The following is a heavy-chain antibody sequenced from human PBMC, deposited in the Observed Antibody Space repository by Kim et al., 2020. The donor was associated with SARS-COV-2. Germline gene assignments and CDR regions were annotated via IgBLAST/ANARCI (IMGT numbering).Heavy chain of an antibody. CDR3: ARGSYHDGLDF. J-gene: IGHJ3*01. D-gene: IGHD3-10*01. CDR1: GYTFTGYY. Sequence: ASVKVSCKTSGYTFTGYYIHWVRQGPGQGLEWMGRINPDSGGTNLAQRFQGRVTMTRDTSISTAYMEVSRLTPDDTVVYYCARGSYHDGLDFWGQGTSVTVSS. CDR2: INPDSGGT. V-gene: IGHV1-2*05.